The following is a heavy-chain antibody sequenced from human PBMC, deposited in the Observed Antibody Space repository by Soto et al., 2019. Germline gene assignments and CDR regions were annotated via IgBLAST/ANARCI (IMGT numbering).Heavy chain of an antibody. CDR2: IYYSGST. J-gene: IGHJ6*03. Sequence: WETLSLTCTVSGGSISSSSYYWGWIRQPPGKGLEWIGSIYYSGSTYYNPSLKSRVTISVDTSKNQFSLKLSSVTAADKAVYYCASYFFDCSGGSCYPRDYYYYYYMDVWGKGTTVTVSS. CDR1: GGSISSSSYY. CDR3: ASYFFDCSGGSCYPRDYYYYYYMDV. V-gene: IGHV4-39*01. D-gene: IGHD2-15*01.